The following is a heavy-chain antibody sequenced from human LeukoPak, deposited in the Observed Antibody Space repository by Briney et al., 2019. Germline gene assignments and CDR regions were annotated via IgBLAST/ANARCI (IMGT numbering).Heavy chain of an antibody. V-gene: IGHV4-34*01. Sequence: SETLSLTCAVSGVPFSNYYWSWVRQSPRQGLEWIGEISHSGYTNYNPSLKSRVTMSIDTSKNQCSLILTSVTAADAGVYYCTRAVAGHPDWGQGTLVTVSS. CDR1: GVPFSNYY. CDR2: ISHSGYT. CDR3: TRAVAGHPD. D-gene: IGHD6-19*01. J-gene: IGHJ4*02.